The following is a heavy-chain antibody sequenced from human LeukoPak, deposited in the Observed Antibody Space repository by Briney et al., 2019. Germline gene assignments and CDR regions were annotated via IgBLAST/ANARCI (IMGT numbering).Heavy chain of an antibody. CDR3: ARYGSGSYSFGMDV. CDR2: IYYSGST. J-gene: IGHJ6*02. CDR1: GGSISSYY. D-gene: IGHD3-10*01. Sequence: PSETLSLTCTVSGGSISSYYWSWIRQPPGKGLECIGYIYYSGSTNYNPSLKSRVTISVDTSKNQFSLKLSSVTAADTAVYYCARYGSGSYSFGMDVWGQGTTVTVSS. V-gene: IGHV4-59*08.